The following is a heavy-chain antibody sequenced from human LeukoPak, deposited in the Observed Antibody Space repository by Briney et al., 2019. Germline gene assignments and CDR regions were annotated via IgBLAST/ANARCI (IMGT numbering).Heavy chain of an antibody. J-gene: IGHJ4*02. D-gene: IGHD5-18*01. CDR3: ARGDEGYSYGSFDY. CDR1: GGSVSSGSYH. V-gene: IGHV4-61*01. CDR2: IYYSGST. Sequence: SETLSLTCTVSGGSVSSGSYHWSWIRQPPGKGLEWIGYIYYSGSTNYNPSLKSRVTISVDTSKNQFSLKLSSVTAADTAVYYCARGDEGYSYGSFDYWGQGTLVTVSS.